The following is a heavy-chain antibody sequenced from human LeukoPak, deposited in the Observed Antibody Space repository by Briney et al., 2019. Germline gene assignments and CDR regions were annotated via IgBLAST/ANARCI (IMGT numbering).Heavy chain of an antibody. Sequence: ASVKVSCKASGYTFTSYGISWVRQAPGQGLEWMGYMNPDTTNTGYAQKFQGRVTMTRSTSITTAYMELSSLRSDDTAVYFCARGHRLGGMDVWGQGTTVTVSS. D-gene: IGHD5-12*01. J-gene: IGHJ6*02. CDR3: ARGHRLGGMDV. CDR1: GYTFTSYG. CDR2: MNPDTTNT. V-gene: IGHV1-8*02.